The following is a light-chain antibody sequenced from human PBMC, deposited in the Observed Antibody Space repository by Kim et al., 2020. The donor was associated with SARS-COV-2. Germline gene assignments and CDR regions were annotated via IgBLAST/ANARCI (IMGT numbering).Light chain of an antibody. CDR3: SLNYAGGRM. CDR1: TGPVTSNQW. CDR2: DTN. V-gene: IGLV7-46*01. J-gene: IGLJ3*02. Sequence: QAVVTQEPSLTVSPGGTVTLTCGSNTGPVTSNQWPYWVQQKPGQVPRTLIYDTNNKHSWTPARFSGSLLGGKADLTLSGAQPDDEADYYCSLNYAGGRMCGGGTQLTVL.